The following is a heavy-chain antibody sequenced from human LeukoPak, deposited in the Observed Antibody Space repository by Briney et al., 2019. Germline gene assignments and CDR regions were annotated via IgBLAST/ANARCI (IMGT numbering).Heavy chain of an antibody. J-gene: IGHJ4*02. D-gene: IGHD5-18*01. V-gene: IGHV3-48*03. CDR1: GFTFSSYE. Sequence: GGSLRLSCAASGFTFSSYEMNWARQAPGKGLEWVSYISSSGSTIYYADSVKGRFTISRDNAKNSLYLQMNSLRAEDTAVYYCASSGYSYGLFDYWGQGTLVTVSS. CDR3: ASSGYSYGLFDY. CDR2: ISSSGSTI.